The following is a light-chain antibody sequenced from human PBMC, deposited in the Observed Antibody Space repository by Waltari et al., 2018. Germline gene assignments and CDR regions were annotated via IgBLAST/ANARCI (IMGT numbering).Light chain of an antibody. CDR2: GAS. V-gene: IGKV3-15*01. CDR1: QSVSSN. CDR3: QQYENWPWT. Sequence: EIVMTQSPATLSVSPGERATLSCRASQSVSSNLAWYQHKPGQAPRLLIYGASTRATGIPARFSGSGSGTEFTLTISSLQSEDFAVYYCQQYENWPWTFGQGTKVEIK. J-gene: IGKJ1*01.